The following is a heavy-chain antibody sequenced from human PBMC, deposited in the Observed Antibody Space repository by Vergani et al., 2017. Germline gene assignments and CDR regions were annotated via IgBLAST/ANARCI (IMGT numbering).Heavy chain of an antibody. V-gene: IGHV1-69*06. CDR2: IIPIFGTA. J-gene: IGHJ4*02. CDR1: GGTFSSYA. CDR3: ARTGYSYDQGDDY. Sequence: QVQLVQSGAEVKKPGSSVKVSCKASGGTFSSYAISWVRQAPGQGLEWMGGIIPIFGTANYAQKFQGRVTMTRATSISTAYMELSRLRSDDTAVYYCARTGYSYDQGDDYWGQGTLVTVSS. D-gene: IGHD5-18*01.